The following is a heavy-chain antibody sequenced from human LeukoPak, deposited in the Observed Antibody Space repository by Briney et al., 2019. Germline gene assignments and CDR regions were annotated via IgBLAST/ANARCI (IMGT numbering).Heavy chain of an antibody. V-gene: IGHV1-18*01. D-gene: IGHD6-19*01. CDR3: ARDRRAGVAGRLAPCDY. Sequence: GASVKVSCKASGGTFSSYAISWVRQAPGQGLEWMGWISAYNGNTNYAQKLQGRVTMTTDTSTSTAYMELRSLRSDDTAVYYCARDRRAGVAGRLAPCDYWGQGTLVTVSS. CDR1: GGTFSSYA. CDR2: ISAYNGNT. J-gene: IGHJ4*02.